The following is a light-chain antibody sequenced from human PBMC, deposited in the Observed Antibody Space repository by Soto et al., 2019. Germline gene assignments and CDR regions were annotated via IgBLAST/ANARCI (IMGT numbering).Light chain of an antibody. CDR1: GSDVGGYKY. J-gene: IGLJ1*01. CDR3: SSYAGSNTDYV. Sequence: QSVLTQPPSASGSPGQSVTISCTGTGSDVGGYKYVSWYQQHPGKVPKLMIYEVSKRPSGVPDRFSGSKSGNTASLTVSGLQAEDEADYYCSSYAGSNTDYVFGTGTKVTVL. CDR2: EVS. V-gene: IGLV2-8*01.